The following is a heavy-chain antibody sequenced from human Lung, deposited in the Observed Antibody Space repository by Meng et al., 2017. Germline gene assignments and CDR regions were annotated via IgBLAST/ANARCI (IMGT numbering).Heavy chain of an antibody. V-gene: IGHV6-1*01. CDR3: ARSQQWLDS. J-gene: IGHJ4*02. Sequence: VHLQQSVPGQVKPSQTLSLTCAISGDSFSSNSAAWNWTRQSPARGLEWLGRTYYRSKWYNGYAVAVRSRITINPDTSKNQFSLQLNSLTPEDMAVYYCARSQQWLDSWGQGTLVTVSS. D-gene: IGHD6-19*01. CDR2: TYYRSKWYN. CDR1: GDSFSSNSAA.